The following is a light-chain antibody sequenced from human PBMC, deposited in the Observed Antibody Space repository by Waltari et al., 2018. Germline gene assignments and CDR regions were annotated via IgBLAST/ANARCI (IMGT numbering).Light chain of an antibody. V-gene: IGKV3-20*01. J-gene: IGKJ1*01. Sequence: EIVLTQSPGTLSLSPGERVSLSCRASESVSRALSWYQQKPCQAPRLLMYGASTRATGIPDRCSGSGSGTDFSLTISRLEPEDFAVYYCQHYVRLPVTFGQGTKVEIK. CDR2: GAS. CDR3: QHYVRLPVT. CDR1: ESVSRA.